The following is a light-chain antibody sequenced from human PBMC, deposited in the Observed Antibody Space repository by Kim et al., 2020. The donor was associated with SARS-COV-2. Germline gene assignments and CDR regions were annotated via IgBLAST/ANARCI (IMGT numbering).Light chain of an antibody. V-gene: IGLV1-44*01. Sequence: GRRVTISCSGSGSNIGGNTVNWYLQLPGTAPKLLIYSNDQRPTGVHDRFSGSKSGTSASLAISGLQSEDEANYYCAAWDDSLNGGVFGGGTKLTVL. CDR2: SND. J-gene: IGLJ3*02. CDR1: GSNIGGNT. CDR3: AAWDDSLNGGV.